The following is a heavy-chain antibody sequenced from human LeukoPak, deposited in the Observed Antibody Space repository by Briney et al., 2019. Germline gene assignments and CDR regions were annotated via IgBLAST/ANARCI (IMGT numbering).Heavy chain of an antibody. Sequence: PGGSLRLSCAASGFMFSRFWMSWVRQAPGQGLEWVANIKKDGSEKSYVDSVKGLFTISRDNAKNSLYLQMNSLRVEDTAVYYCAATGSSAGWYSFDYWGQGTLVIVSS. V-gene: IGHV3-7*01. CDR2: IKKDGSEK. D-gene: IGHD6-19*01. CDR3: AATGSSAGWYSFDY. J-gene: IGHJ4*02. CDR1: GFMFSRFW.